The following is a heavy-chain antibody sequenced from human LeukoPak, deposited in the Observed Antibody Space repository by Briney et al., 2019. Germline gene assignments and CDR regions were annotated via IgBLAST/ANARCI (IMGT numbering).Heavy chain of an antibody. CDR1: GFTFTSYA. J-gene: IGHJ4*02. CDR3: ARGRHYYDSSGFVFDY. CDR2: VKHSGST. Sequence: GSLRLSCAASGFTFTSYAMRWIRQPPGKGGEWIGEVKHSGSTNYNPSLKSRVTISVDTSRSQFSLKLSSVTAADTAVYSCARGRHYYDSSGFVFDYWGQGTLVTVSS. D-gene: IGHD3-22*01. V-gene: IGHV4-34*01.